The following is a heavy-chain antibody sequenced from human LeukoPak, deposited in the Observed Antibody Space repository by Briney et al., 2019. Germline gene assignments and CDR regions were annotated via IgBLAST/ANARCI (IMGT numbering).Heavy chain of an antibody. Sequence: SETLSLTCTVSGGSISSSSYYWGWIRQPPGKGLEWSGEFFHSGSTNYNPSLKSRVTISVDKSRNQFSLRLSSVTAADTAVYYCARGIPGYFNTSGYYYDYWGQGTLVTVSS. D-gene: IGHD3-22*01. V-gene: IGHV4-39*07. J-gene: IGHJ4*02. CDR3: ARGIPGYFNTSGYYYDY. CDR2: FFHSGST. CDR1: GGSISSSSYY.